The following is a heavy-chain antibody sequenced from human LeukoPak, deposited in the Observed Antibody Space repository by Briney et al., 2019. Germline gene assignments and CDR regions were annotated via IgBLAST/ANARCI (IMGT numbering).Heavy chain of an antibody. CDR3: ARHQAGITAAGTSWFDP. Sequence: YYSGSTYYNPSLKSRVTISVDTSKNQFSLKLSSVTAADTAVYYCARHQAGITAAGTSWFDPWGQGTLVTVSS. D-gene: IGHD6-13*01. V-gene: IGHV4-39*01. J-gene: IGHJ5*02. CDR2: YYSGST.